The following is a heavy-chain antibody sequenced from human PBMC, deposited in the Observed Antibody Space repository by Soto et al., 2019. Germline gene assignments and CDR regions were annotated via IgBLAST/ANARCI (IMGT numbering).Heavy chain of an antibody. Sequence: PGGSLRLSCAASGFTFSSYAMSWVRQAPGKGLEWVSAISGSGGSTYYADSVKGRFTISRDNSKNTLYLQMNSLRAEDTAVYYYAKDFFGVVPYYYYMDVWGKGTTVTVSS. V-gene: IGHV3-23*01. J-gene: IGHJ6*03. D-gene: IGHD3-3*01. CDR2: ISGSGGST. CDR3: AKDFFGVVPYYYYMDV. CDR1: GFTFSSYA.